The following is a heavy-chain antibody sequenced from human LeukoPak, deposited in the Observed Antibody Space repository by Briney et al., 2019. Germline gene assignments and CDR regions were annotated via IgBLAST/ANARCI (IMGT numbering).Heavy chain of an antibody. Sequence: SETLSLTCSLSGYPISSGYQWDWIRQPPGKGPEWIGTVYRSWGTYYKPSLESRVSISVDTSKNQFSLKLRSMTAADTAVYYCARAKLGGDYYYLDVWGKGTTVTVSS. CDR1: GYPISSGYQ. D-gene: IGHD7-27*01. J-gene: IGHJ6*03. CDR3: ARAKLGGDYYYLDV. V-gene: IGHV4-38-2*02. CDR2: VYRSWGT.